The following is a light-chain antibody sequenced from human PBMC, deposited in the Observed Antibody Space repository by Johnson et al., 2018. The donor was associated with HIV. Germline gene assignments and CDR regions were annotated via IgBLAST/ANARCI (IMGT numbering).Light chain of an antibody. J-gene: IGLJ1*01. CDR1: SSNIGNNY. V-gene: IGLV1-51*01. CDR2: DNN. Sequence: QSVLTQPPSVSAAPGQKVTISCSGSSSNIGNNYVSWYQQLPGRAPKLLIYDNNKRPSGIPDRFSGSKSGTSATLGITGLQTGDEADYYCGTWDSSLSLFVFGTGTKVTGL. CDR3: GTWDSSLSLFV.